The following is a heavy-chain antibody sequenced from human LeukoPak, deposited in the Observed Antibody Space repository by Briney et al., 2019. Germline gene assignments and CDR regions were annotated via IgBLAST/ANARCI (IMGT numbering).Heavy chain of an antibody. CDR1: GGSISSYY. Sequence: SETLSLTCTVSGGSISSYYWSWIRQPAGKGLEWIGRIYTSGSTNYNPSLKSRVTMSVDTSKNQFSLKLSSVTAADTAVYYWARDRLDDXGXYRXAFFYYYYGMDVWGQGTTVTVSS. V-gene: IGHV4-4*07. D-gene: IGHD3-3*01. CDR3: ARDRLDDXGXYRXAFFYYYYGMDV. J-gene: IGHJ6*02. CDR2: IYTSGST.